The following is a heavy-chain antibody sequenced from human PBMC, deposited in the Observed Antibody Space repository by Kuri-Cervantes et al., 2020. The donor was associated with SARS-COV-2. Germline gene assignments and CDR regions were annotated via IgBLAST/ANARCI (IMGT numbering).Heavy chain of an antibody. V-gene: IGHV1-18*04. CDR3: ARGDFLSRPFDY. J-gene: IGHJ4*01. CDR1: GYTFTGYY. CDR2: ISAYNGNT. D-gene: IGHD3-3*01. Sequence: ASVKVSCKASGYTFTGYYMHWVRQAPGQGLEWMGWISAYNGNTNYAQKLQGRVTMTTDTSTSTAYMELRSLRSDDTAVYYGARGDFLSRPFDYWGQGTLVTVSS.